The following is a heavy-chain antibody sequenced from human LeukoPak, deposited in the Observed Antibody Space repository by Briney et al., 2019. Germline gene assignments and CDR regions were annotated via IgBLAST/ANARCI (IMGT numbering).Heavy chain of an antibody. CDR1: GFTFSSYS. Sequence: GGSLRLSCAASGFTFSSYSMNWVCQAPGKGLEWVSSISSSSSYIYYADSVKGRFTISRDNAKNSLYLQMNSLRAEDTAVYYCARGYSGSYRGGYWGQGTLVTVSS. V-gene: IGHV3-21*01. J-gene: IGHJ4*02. CDR3: ARGYSGSYRGGY. CDR2: ISSSSSYI. D-gene: IGHD1-26*01.